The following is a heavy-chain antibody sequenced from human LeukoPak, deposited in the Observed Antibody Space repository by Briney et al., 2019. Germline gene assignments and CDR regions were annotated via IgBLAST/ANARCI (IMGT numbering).Heavy chain of an antibody. CDR2: IIPIFGTA. D-gene: IGHD1-14*01. CDR1: GGTFSSYA. Sequence: GASVTVSCKCSGGTFSSYAYSWVRQAPAQGLEWMGGIIPIFGTANYAQKFQGRVTITAEKSTSTASMELRSLRSEDTAVYYSARALGSADGRAKFDPWGQGTLVTVSP. V-gene: IGHV1-69*06. J-gene: IGHJ5*02. CDR3: ARALGSADGRAKFDP.